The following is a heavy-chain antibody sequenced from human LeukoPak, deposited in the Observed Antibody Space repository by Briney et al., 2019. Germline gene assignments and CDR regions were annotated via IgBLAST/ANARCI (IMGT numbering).Heavy chain of an antibody. Sequence: PSGTLSLTCAVSGGSISSGYYWGWIRQPPGKGLEWIGSIYHSGSTYYNPSLKSRVTISVDTSKNQFSLKLSSVTAADTAVYYCARGVWVDYWGQGTLVTVSS. D-gene: IGHD6-13*01. J-gene: IGHJ4*02. CDR2: IYHSGST. V-gene: IGHV4-38-2*01. CDR3: ARGVWVDY. CDR1: GGSISSGYY.